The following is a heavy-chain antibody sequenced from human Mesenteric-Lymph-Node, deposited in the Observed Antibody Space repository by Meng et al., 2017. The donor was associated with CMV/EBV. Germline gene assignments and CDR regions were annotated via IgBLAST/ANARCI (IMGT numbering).Heavy chain of an antibody. Sequence: LPVAVSGGSISSSNGGRWVRQPPGKGLEWIGEIYHSGSTNYNPSLKSRVTISVDKSKNQFSLKLSSVTAADTAVYYCARGASGFYFDYCGQGTLVTVSS. CDR2: IYHSGST. CDR3: ARGASGFYFDY. CDR1: GGSISSSNG. J-gene: IGHJ4*02. V-gene: IGHV4-4*02.